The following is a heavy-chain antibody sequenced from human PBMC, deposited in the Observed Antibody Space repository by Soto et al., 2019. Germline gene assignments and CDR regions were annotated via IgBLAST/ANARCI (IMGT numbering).Heavy chain of an antibody. CDR3: ARVITIFGVVSPGPFDY. D-gene: IGHD3-3*01. Sequence: QVQLVQSGAEAKKPGASVKVSCKASGYTFTSYGISWVRQAPGQGLEWMGWISAYNGNTNYAQKLQGRVTMTTDTSTSTAYMELRSLRSDDTAVYYCARVITIFGVVSPGPFDYWGQGTLVTVSS. CDR2: ISAYNGNT. J-gene: IGHJ4*02. V-gene: IGHV1-18*01. CDR1: GYTFTSYG.